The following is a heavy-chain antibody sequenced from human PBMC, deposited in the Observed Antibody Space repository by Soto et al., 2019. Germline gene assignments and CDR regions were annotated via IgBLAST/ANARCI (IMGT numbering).Heavy chain of an antibody. D-gene: IGHD4-17*01. J-gene: IGHJ4*02. V-gene: IGHV3-30-3*01. Sequence: SGGSLRLSCAASGFTFSSYAMHWVRQAPGKGLEWVAVISYDGSNKYYADSVKGRFTISRDNSKNTLYLQMNSLRAEDTAVYYCARSHGAVMTTVVTPLVWGQGTLVTVSS. CDR1: GFTFSSYA. CDR3: ARSHGAVMTTVVTPLV. CDR2: ISYDGSNK.